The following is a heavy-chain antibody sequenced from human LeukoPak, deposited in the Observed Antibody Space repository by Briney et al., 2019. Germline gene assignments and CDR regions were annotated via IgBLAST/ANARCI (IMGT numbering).Heavy chain of an antibody. V-gene: IGHV4-59*12. D-gene: IGHD4-17*01. CDR1: GGSISSYY. Sequence: PSETLSLTCTVSGGSISSYYWSWIRQPPGKGLEWIGYIYYSGSTNYNPSLKSRVTISVDTSKNQFSLKLSSVTAADTAVYYCARGGPTVTDFDYWGQGTLVTVSS. CDR2: IYYSGST. CDR3: ARGGPTVTDFDY. J-gene: IGHJ4*02.